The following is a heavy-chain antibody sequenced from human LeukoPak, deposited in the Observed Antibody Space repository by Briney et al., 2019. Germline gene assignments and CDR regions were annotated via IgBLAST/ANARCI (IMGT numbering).Heavy chain of an antibody. D-gene: IGHD1-26*01. Sequence: PGGSLRLSCAASGFTVSSNYMSWVRQAPGKGLEWVSVIYSGGSTYYADSVKGRFTISRDNSKNTLYLQMNSLRAEDTAVYYCAKDRAGWELSYAFDIWGQGTMVTVSS. CDR2: IYSGGST. CDR1: GFTVSSNY. CDR3: AKDRAGWELSYAFDI. V-gene: IGHV3-53*01. J-gene: IGHJ3*02.